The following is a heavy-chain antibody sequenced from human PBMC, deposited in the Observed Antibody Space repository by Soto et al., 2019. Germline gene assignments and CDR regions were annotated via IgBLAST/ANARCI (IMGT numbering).Heavy chain of an antibody. D-gene: IGHD1-26*01. CDR3: AKCIWELTPVAAAFDI. CDR2: INSDASHT. Sequence: PGGSLRLSCAASGFTFSTYWMHWIRQVPGKGLEWVSRINSDASHTYYADSVKGRFTISRDNAKNTLYLQMNSLRAEDTAVYYCAKCIWELTPVAAAFDIWGQGTMVTV. J-gene: IGHJ3*02. V-gene: IGHV3-74*01. CDR1: GFTFSTYW.